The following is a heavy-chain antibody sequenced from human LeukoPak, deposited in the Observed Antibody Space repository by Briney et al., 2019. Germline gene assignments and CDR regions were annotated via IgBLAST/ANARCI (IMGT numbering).Heavy chain of an antibody. Sequence: SEGLSLTCTVSGGSISGHYWSWIRQPPGKGLEWIAYISYTWTSNFNPSLKSRVTISIDTTKNQCSLRLTSVTAADTAVDYCARQGTDAFDIWGQGTLVTPSA. J-gene: IGHJ3*02. CDR1: GGSISGHY. V-gene: IGHV4-59*08. CDR3: ARQGTDAFDI. CDR2: ISYTWTS.